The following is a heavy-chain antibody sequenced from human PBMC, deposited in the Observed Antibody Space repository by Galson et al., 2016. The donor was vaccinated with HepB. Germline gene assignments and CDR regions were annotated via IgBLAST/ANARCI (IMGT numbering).Heavy chain of an antibody. CDR3: AKEGYSGSYSDY. CDR1: GFTFNSYA. CDR2: ISGSGGST. D-gene: IGHD1-26*01. Sequence: SLRLSCAASGFTFNSYAMSWVRQAPGKGLEWVSTISGSGGSTYYADSVKGRFSISRDNSKNTLYLQMNSLRAEDTAAYYCAKEGYSGSYSDYWGQGTLVTVSS. V-gene: IGHV3-23*01. J-gene: IGHJ4*02.